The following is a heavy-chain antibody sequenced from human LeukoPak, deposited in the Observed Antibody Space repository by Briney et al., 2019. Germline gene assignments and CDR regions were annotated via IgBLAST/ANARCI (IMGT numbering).Heavy chain of an antibody. D-gene: IGHD3-16*01. CDR3: TTGTAYDYYYYYGMDV. Sequence: GGSLRLSCAASGFTFSNAWMSWVRQAPGKGLEWVGRIKSGTDGGTTDYAAPVKGRFTISRDDSKNTLYLQMNSLKTEDTAVYYCTTGTAYDYYYYYGMDVWGQGTTVTVSS. CDR2: IKSGTDGGTT. CDR1: GFTFSNAW. V-gene: IGHV3-15*01. J-gene: IGHJ6*02.